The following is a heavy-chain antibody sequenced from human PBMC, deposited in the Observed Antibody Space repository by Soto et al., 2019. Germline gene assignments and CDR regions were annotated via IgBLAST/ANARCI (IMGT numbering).Heavy chain of an antibody. CDR1: GYTFTGHY. Sequence: ASVKVSCKASGYTFTGHYMHWVRQAPGQGLEWMGWINPNSVGTNYAQKFQGRVTMTRDTSISTAYMELSRLRSDDTAVYYCAREHTVRAAHGFDIWGQGTMVTVSS. CDR2: INPNSVGT. D-gene: IGHD3-10*01. J-gene: IGHJ3*02. CDR3: AREHTVRAAHGFDI. V-gene: IGHV1-2*02.